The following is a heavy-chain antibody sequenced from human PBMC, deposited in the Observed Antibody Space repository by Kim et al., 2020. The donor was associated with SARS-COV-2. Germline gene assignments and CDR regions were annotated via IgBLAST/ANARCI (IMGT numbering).Heavy chain of an antibody. J-gene: IGHJ5*02. D-gene: IGHD2-2*01. V-gene: IGHV3-30*01. CDR3: ARGVIVVVPAASNWFDP. Sequence: VKGRCTISRDNSKNTLYLQRNSLRAEDTAVYYCARGVIVVVPAASNWFDPWGQGTLVTVSS.